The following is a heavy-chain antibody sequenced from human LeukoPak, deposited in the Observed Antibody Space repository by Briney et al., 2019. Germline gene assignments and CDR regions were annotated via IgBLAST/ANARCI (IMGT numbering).Heavy chain of an antibody. CDR1: GGTFSSYT. J-gene: IGHJ6*03. CDR3: AVRARAYYYYMDV. V-gene: IGHV1-69*02. CDR2: IIPILGIA. Sequence: GASVKVSCKASGGTFSSYTTSWVRQAPGQGLEWMGRIIPILGIANYAQKFQGRVTITADKSTSTAYMELSSLRSEDTAVYYCAVRARAYYYYMDVWGKGTTVTVSS.